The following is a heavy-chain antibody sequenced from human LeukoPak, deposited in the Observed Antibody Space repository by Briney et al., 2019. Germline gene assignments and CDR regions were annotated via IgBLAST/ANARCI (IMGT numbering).Heavy chain of an antibody. CDR3: AREVGSFDY. CDR1: GFTFSTYA. Sequence: GGSLRLSCAASGFTFSTYAMHWVRQAPGKGLEWVAVISYDGSNKYYADSVKGRFTISRDNSKNTLYLQMNSLRAEDTAVYYCAREVGSFDYWGQGTLVTVSS. V-gene: IGHV3-30*04. J-gene: IGHJ4*02. CDR2: ISYDGSNK. D-gene: IGHD1-26*01.